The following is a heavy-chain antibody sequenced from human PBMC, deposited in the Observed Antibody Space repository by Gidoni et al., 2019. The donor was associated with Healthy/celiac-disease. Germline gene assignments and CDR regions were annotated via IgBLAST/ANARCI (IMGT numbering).Heavy chain of an antibody. V-gene: IGHV3-9*01. CDR3: ARFRIAAAGTSGFDY. CDR1: GFTFDDYA. D-gene: IGHD6-13*01. CDR2: ISWNSGSI. J-gene: IGHJ4*02. Sequence: EVQLVESGGGLVQPGRSLRLSCAASGFTFDDYAMHWVRQAPGKGLEWVSGISWNSGSIGYADSVKGRFTISRDNAKNSLYLQMNSLRAEDTALYYCARFRIAAAGTSGFDYWGQGTLVTVSS.